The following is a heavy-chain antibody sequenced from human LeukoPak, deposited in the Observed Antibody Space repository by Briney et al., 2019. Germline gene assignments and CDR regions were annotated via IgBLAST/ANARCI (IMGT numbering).Heavy chain of an antibody. Sequence: GGSLRLSCAASGFTFSSYAMSWVRQAPGKGLEWVSAISGSGGSTYYADSVKGRFTISRDNAKNSLYLQMNSLRAEDTAVYYCAKPXTPTHYEFWSGYPPSPRSPHYLYGMDVWGQGTTVTVSS. J-gene: IGHJ6*02. CDR3: AKPXTPTHYEFWSGYPPSPRSPHYLYGMDV. CDR1: GFTFSSYA. D-gene: IGHD3-3*01. V-gene: IGHV3-23*01. CDR2: ISGSGGST.